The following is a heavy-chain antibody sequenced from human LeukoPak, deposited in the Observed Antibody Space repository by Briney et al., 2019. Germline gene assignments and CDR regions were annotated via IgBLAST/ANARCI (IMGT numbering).Heavy chain of an antibody. CDR3: ARVVCSSSSCEKRGAFDI. CDR2: IYYSGST. V-gene: IGHV4-39*07. J-gene: IGHJ3*02. D-gene: IGHD2-2*01. Sequence: PSETLSLTCTVSGGSISSSSYYWGWIRQPPGKGLEWIGSIYYSGSTYYNPSLQSRVTISVDTSKNQFSLKLNSVTAADTAVYYCARVVCSSSSCEKRGAFDIWGQGTVVTVSS. CDR1: GGSISSSSYY.